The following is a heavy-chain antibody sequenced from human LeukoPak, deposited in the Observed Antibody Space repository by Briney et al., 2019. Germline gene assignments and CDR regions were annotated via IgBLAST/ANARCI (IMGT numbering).Heavy chain of an antibody. CDR2: ISGSGDSP. J-gene: IGHJ4*02. CDR3: AKGNSAYYYDY. V-gene: IGHV3-23*01. D-gene: IGHD3-22*01. Sequence: GGSLRLSCEASGFIFSSYAMSWVRQAPGKGLEWVSAISGSGDSPYYTESVKGRFTISRDNSKNTVYLQMDSLRAEDTAVYYCAKGNSAYYYDYWGQGTLVTVSS. CDR1: GFIFSSYA.